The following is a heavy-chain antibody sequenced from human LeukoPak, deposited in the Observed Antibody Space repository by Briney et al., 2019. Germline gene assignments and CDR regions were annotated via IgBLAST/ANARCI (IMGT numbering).Heavy chain of an antibody. CDR2: IYTSGST. CDR3: ARLVGGWFDP. Sequence: PSQTLSLTCTVSGGSISSGSYYWSWIRQPAGKGLEWIGRIYTSGSTNYNPSLKSRVTISVDTSKNQFSLKLSSVTAADTAVYYCARLVGGWFDPWGQGTLVTVSS. J-gene: IGHJ5*02. D-gene: IGHD2-2*01. CDR1: GGSISSGSYY. V-gene: IGHV4-61*02.